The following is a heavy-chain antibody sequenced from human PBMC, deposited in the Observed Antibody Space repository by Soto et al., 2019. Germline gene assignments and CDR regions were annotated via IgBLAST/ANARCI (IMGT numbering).Heavy chain of an antibody. CDR3: ARDCAGYSSGWYQRGGFDY. J-gene: IGHJ4*02. V-gene: IGHV3-33*01. CDR1: GFTFSSYG. D-gene: IGHD6-19*01. Sequence: QVQLVESGGGVVQPGRSLRLSCAASGFTFSSYGMHWVRQAPGKGLEWVAVKGRFTISRDNSKNTLYLQMHSLRAADTAVSYCARDCAGYSSGWYQRGGFDYWGQGTLVTVSS.